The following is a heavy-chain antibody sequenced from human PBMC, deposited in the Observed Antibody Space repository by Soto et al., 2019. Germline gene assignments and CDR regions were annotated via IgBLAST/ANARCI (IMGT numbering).Heavy chain of an antibody. V-gene: IGHV1-69*01. J-gene: IGHJ3*02. CDR2: IIPIFGTA. CDR1: GGTFSSYA. Sequence: QVQLVQSGAEVKKPGSSVKVSCKASGGTFSSYAISWVRQAPGQGLEWMGGIIPIFGTANYAQKFQGRVTITADEYTSTAYMELSSLRSEDTAVYYCAREDGYYYDRQDAFDIWGQGTMVTVSS. D-gene: IGHD3-22*01. CDR3: AREDGYYYDRQDAFDI.